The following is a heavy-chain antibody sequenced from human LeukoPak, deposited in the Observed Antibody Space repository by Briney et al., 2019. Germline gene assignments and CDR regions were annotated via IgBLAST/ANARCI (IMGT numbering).Heavy chain of an antibody. CDR1: GYTFTSYG. Sequence: ASVKVSCKASGYTFTSYGISWVRQAPGQGLEWMGWISAYNGNTNYAQKLQGRVTMTTDTSTSTAYMGLRSLRSDDTAVYYCARVELRGAYYYDSSGYYDIWGQGTMVTVSS. CDR3: ARVELRGAYYYDSSGYYDI. D-gene: IGHD3-22*01. J-gene: IGHJ3*02. V-gene: IGHV1-18*01. CDR2: ISAYNGNT.